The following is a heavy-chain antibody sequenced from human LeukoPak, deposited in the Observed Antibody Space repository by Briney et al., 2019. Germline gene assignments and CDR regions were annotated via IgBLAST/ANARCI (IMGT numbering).Heavy chain of an antibody. J-gene: IGHJ4*02. CDR2: IYPGDSDT. V-gene: IGHV5-51*01. CDR3: ARWGFSSGYYASFFDY. Sequence: GESLKISCKGSGYSFTSYWIGWVRQMPGKGLEWMGIIYPGDSDTRYSPSFQGQVTISADKSISTAYLLWSSLKASDTAMYYCARWGFSSGYYASFFDYWGQGTLVTVSS. CDR1: GYSFTSYW. D-gene: IGHD3-22*01.